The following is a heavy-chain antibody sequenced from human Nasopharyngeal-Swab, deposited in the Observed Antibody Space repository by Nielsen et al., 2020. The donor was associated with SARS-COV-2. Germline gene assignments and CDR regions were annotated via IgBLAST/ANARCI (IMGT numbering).Heavy chain of an antibody. Sequence: GESLKISCKGSGYIFASYWLGWVRQMPGKGLEWMGIIYPGDSDTRYSPSFQGQVTISADKSINTAYLQWSSLKASDTAMYFCARRLASSGRGEFDSWGQGTLVTVSS. CDR1: GYIFASYW. CDR2: IYPGDSDT. D-gene: IGHD6-13*01. J-gene: IGHJ4*02. CDR3: ARRLASSGRGEFDS. V-gene: IGHV5-51*01.